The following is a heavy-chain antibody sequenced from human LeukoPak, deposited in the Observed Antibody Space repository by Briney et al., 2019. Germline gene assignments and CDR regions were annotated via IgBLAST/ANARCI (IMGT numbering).Heavy chain of an antibody. CDR1: GGSFSGYY. V-gene: IGHV4-34*01. D-gene: IGHD6-19*01. CDR2: INHSGST. CDR3: AREGYTSGWYKTDY. J-gene: IGHJ4*02. Sequence: PSETLSLTCAVYGGSFSGYYWSRIRQPPGKGLEWIGEINHSGSTNYNPSLKSRVTISVDTSKNQFSLRLSSVTAADTAVYYCAREGYTSGWYKTDYWGQGTLVTVSS.